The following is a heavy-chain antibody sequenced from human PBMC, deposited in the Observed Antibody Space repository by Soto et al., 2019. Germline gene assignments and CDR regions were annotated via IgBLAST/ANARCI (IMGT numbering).Heavy chain of an antibody. CDR3: ARGPVGFGDFSLDY. J-gene: IGHJ4*02. Sequence: QVQLQESGPGLVKPSETLSLSCGVSGGSISQYYWSWIRQPAGKGLEWIGRIYSGGSTNYNPALESCVTMSVDTSKNKFSLKLSLVTAADTAVYYCARGPVGFGDFSLDYWGQGTLVTVSS. V-gene: IGHV4-4*07. CDR2: IYSGGST. D-gene: IGHD3-10*01. CDR1: GGSISQYY.